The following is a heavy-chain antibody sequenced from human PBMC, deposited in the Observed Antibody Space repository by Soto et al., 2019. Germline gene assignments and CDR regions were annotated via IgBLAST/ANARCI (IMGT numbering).Heavy chain of an antibody. Sequence: LSLTCTVSGGSVSSGSYQWTWIRQPPGKGLEWIGYIHVSGSTNDNPSLKGRVTMSIDTSKNQFSLKLSSVTAADTAVYYCAGDGHGMDVWGQGTKVTVSS. CDR3: AGDGHGMDV. CDR2: IHVSGST. J-gene: IGHJ6*02. V-gene: IGHV4-61*01. CDR1: GGSVSSGSYQ.